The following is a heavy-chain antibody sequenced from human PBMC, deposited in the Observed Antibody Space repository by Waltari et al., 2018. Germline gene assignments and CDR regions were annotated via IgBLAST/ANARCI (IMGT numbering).Heavy chain of an antibody. D-gene: IGHD3-9*01. CDR1: GGTFSSYA. J-gene: IGHJ4*02. Sequence: QVQLVQSGAEVKKPGSSVKVSCKASGGTFSSYAISWVRQAPGQGLEWMGGIIPIFGTANYAQKFQGRVTITADKSTSTAYMELSSLRSEDTAVYYCARGLRYFDWLTTEYFDYWGQGTLVTVSS. CDR3: ARGLRYFDWLTTEYFDY. V-gene: IGHV1-69*14. CDR2: IIPIFGTA.